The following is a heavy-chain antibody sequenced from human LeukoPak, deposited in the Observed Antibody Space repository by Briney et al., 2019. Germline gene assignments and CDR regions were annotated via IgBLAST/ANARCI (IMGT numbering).Heavy chain of an antibody. CDR1: GGSISSYY. CDR3: ARARRYISGWYQRGYYLDY. CDR2: IYTSGST. V-gene: IGHV4-4*07. D-gene: IGHD6-19*01. J-gene: IGHJ4*02. Sequence: SETLSLTCTVSGGSISSYYWSWIRKPAGKGLEWIGRIYTSGSTNYNPSLKSRVTMSVDTSKNQFSLKLSSVTAADTAVYYCARARRYISGWYQRGYYLDYWGQGTRVTVSS.